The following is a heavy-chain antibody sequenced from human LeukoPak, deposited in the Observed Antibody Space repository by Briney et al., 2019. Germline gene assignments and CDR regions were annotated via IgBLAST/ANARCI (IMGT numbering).Heavy chain of an antibody. CDR3: ARDGSGGSYYGWPDY. J-gene: IGHJ4*02. CDR1: GYTFTGFY. D-gene: IGHD1-26*01. CDR2: INPNSGGT. V-gene: IGHV1-2*02. Sequence: ASVKVSCKASGYTFTGFYIHWVRQAPGQGLEWMGWINPNSGGTNYAQKFQGRVTMTRDTSISTAYMELSSLTSDDTAVYYCARDGSGGSYYGWPDYWGQGTLVTVSS.